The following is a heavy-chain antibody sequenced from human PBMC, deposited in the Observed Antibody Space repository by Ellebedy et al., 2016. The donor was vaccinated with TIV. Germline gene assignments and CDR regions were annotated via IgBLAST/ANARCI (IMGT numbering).Heavy chain of an antibody. V-gene: IGHV3-21*01. CDR2: ISSTSTYT. Sequence: GGSLRLSCAASEFTFSTYSMNWVLPAPGKGLEWVSSISSTSTYTFYADSVKGRFTIYRDNAKDSLYLQMNSLTAEDTAVYYCARGTHYYWFGMDVWGQGTTVTVSS. J-gene: IGHJ6*02. CDR3: ARGTHYYWFGMDV. CDR1: EFTFSTYS.